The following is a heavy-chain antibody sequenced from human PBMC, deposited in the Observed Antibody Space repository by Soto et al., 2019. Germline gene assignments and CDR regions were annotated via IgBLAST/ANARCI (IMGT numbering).Heavy chain of an antibody. CDR2: ITETGGDT. J-gene: IGHJ6*02. CDR1: GFTFSKFV. Sequence: EVHLLESGGDLVQPGGSLRLSCAASGFTFSKFVMRWVRQTPGKGLEWVSTITETGGDTYYTDSVKGRFTISRDNSKNTLYLQMTSLRAEDTALYYCTKASPDRHHRDVWGPGTTVTVSS. CDR3: TKASPDRHHRDV. V-gene: IGHV3-23*01.